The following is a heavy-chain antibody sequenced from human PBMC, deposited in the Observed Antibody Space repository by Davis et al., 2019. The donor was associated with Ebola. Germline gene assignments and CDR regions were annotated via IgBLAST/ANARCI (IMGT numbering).Heavy chain of an antibody. CDR2: INHSGST. Sequence: PSETLSLTCTVSGGSISSYYWSWIRQPPGKGLEWIGEINHSGSTNYNPSLKSRVTISVDRSKNQFSLKVSSVTAADTAVYYCAREIGNGWYGNYWGQGTLVTVSS. CDR3: AREIGNGWYGNY. V-gene: IGHV4-34*01. CDR1: GGSISSYY. D-gene: IGHD6-19*01. J-gene: IGHJ4*02.